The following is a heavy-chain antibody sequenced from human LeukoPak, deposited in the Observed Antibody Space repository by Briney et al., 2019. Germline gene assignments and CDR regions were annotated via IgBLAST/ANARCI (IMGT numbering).Heavy chain of an antibody. CDR1: GFTFSSYS. D-gene: IGHD6-6*01. CDR2: ISSSSTI. Sequence: GGSLRLSCAASGFTFSSYSMNWVRQASGKGLEWVSYISSSSTIYYADSVKGRFTISRDNSKNTLYLQMNSLRAEDTAVYYCARDQGIAARPPYFDYWGQGTLVTVSS. J-gene: IGHJ4*02. V-gene: IGHV3-48*01. CDR3: ARDQGIAARPPYFDY.